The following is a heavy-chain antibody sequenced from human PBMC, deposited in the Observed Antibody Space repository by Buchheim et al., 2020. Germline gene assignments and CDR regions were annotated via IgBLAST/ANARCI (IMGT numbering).Heavy chain of an antibody. V-gene: IGHV3-74*01. CDR1: GFTFSRYW. D-gene: IGHD5-12*01. CDR3: VKDLPNSGFAYDY. CDR2: VNSDGSGT. Sequence: EVQLVESGGGLVQPGGSLRLSCAASGFTFSRYWMHWVRQAPGKGLMWVSRVNSDGSGTGYADSVKGRFTISRDNAKNKLYLQMNSPRAEDTAVYYCVKDLPNSGFAYDYWGQGSL. J-gene: IGHJ4*02.